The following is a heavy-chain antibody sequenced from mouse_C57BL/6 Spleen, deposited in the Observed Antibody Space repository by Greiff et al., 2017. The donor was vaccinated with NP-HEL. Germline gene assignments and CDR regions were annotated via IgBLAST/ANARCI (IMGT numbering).Heavy chain of an antibody. CDR1: GYTFTSYW. Sequence: QVQLQQSGAELVKPGASVKLSCKASGYTFTSYWMQWVKQRPGQGLEWIGEIDPSDSYTNYNQKFKGKATLTVDTSSSTAYMQLSSLTSEDSAVYYCARRTRLGFDYWGQGTTLTVSS. CDR3: ARRTRLGFDY. CDR2: IDPSDSYT. V-gene: IGHV1-50*01. D-gene: IGHD4-1*01. J-gene: IGHJ2*01.